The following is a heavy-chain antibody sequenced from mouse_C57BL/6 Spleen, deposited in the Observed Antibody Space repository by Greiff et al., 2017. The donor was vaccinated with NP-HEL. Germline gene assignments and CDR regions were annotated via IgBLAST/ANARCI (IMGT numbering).Heavy chain of an antibody. V-gene: IGHV1-53*01. CDR3: ARFGSSYEGYFDY. CDR1: GYTFTSYW. J-gene: IGHJ2*01. Sequence: VQLQQSGTELVKPGASVKLSCKASGYTFTSYWMHWVKQRPGQGLEWIGNINPSNGGTNYNEKFKSKATLTVDKSSSTAYMQLSSLTSEDSAVYVYARFGSSYEGYFDYWGQGTTLTVSS. D-gene: IGHD1-1*01. CDR2: INPSNGGT.